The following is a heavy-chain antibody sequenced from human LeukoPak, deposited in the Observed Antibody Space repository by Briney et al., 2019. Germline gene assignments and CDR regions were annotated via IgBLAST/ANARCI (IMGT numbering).Heavy chain of an antibody. Sequence: GRSLRLSCAASGFTFSSYAMHWVRQAPGKGLDWVALISYDGSNKYYADSVKGRFTISRDNSKNTLNLQMNSLRAEDTAVYYCARDSGLWFGECMDVWDKGTTVTVSS. D-gene: IGHD3-10*01. J-gene: IGHJ6*03. CDR3: ARDSGLWFGECMDV. CDR1: GFTFSSYA. V-gene: IGHV3-30*03. CDR2: ISYDGSNK.